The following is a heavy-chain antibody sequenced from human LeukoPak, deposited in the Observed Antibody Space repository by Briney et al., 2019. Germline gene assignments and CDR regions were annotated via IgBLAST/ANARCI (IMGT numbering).Heavy chain of an antibody. V-gene: IGHV1-8*01. CDR2: MNPNNGNT. J-gene: IGHJ5*02. D-gene: IGHD2-2*02. Sequence: ASAKVSCKASGFTFTSYDINWVRQASGQGLEWMGWMNPNNGNTGYAQKFQGRVTMTRDTSISTAYMELRGLRSEDTAVYYCVRDGEGAAISVNYWFDPWGQGTLVTVSS. CDR3: VRDGEGAAISVNYWFDP. CDR1: GFTFTSYD.